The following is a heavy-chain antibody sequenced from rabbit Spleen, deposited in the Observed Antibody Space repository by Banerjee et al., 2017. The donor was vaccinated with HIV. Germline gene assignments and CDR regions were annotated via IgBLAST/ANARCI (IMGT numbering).Heavy chain of an antibody. CDR2: IDSGSSGFT. CDR3: ARDTSTSFSTYGMDL. J-gene: IGHJ6*01. D-gene: IGHD1-1*01. Sequence: QEQLVESGGGLVKPGASLTLACTASGVSFSSSSYMCWVRQAPGKGLEWIACIDSGSSGFTYFATWAKGRFTCSKTSSTTVTLQMTRLTVADTATYFCARDTSTSFSTYGMDLWGPGTLVTVS. CDR1: GVSFSSSSY. V-gene: IGHV1S45*01.